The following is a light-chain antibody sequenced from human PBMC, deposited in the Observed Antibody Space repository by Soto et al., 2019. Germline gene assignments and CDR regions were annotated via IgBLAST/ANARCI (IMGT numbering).Light chain of an antibody. Sequence: QSVLTQSPSASGTPGQRVSISCSGSSSNIGSNTVNWYQQLPGTAPKLLIYSNKQRPSGVPDRFSCSKSGTSASLAVSGLQSEDEAVYYCAAWDDSLSGVVFGGGTKLTVL. J-gene: IGLJ3*02. V-gene: IGLV1-44*01. CDR3: AAWDDSLSGVV. CDR1: SSNIGSNT. CDR2: SNK.